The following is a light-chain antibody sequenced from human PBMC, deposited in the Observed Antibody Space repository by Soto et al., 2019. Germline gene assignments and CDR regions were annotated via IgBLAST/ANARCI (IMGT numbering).Light chain of an antibody. CDR1: SSDIGAYNF. V-gene: IGLV2-8*01. CDR3: SSYAGSNNYLV. Sequence: QSALTQPASVSGSPGQSITISCTGTSSDIGAYNFVSWYQQHPGKAPRLMIYGVSKRPSGVPDRFSGSKSGNTASLTVSGLQAEDEADYYCSSYAGSNNYLVFGGGTKVTVL. J-gene: IGLJ3*02. CDR2: GVS.